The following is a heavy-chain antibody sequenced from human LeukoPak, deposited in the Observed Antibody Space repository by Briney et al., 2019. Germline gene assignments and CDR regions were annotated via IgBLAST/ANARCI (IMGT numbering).Heavy chain of an antibody. V-gene: IGHV1-2*04. J-gene: IGHJ4*02. CDR2: INPNSGGT. CDR3: AREVGAVAASSPLGY. Sequence: ASVKVSCKASGYTFTGYYMHWVRQAPGQGLEWMGWINPNSGGTDYAQKFQGWVTMTRDTSISTAYMELSRLRSDDTAVYYCAREVGAVAASSPLGYWGQGTLVTVSS. D-gene: IGHD6-19*01. CDR1: GYTFTGYY.